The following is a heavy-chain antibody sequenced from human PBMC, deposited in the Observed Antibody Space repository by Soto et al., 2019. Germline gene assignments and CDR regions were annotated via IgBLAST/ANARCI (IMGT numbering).Heavy chain of an antibody. CDR2: IFSNDEK. CDR3: ARVGYDFWSGYYTGYNWFDP. D-gene: IGHD3-3*01. V-gene: IGHV2-26*01. Sequence: SGPTLVNPTETLTLTCTVSGFSLSNARMGVSWIRQPPGKALEWLAHIFSNDEKSYSTSLKSRLTISKDTSKSQVVLTMTNMDPVDTATYYCARVGYDFWSGYYTGYNWFDPWGQGTLVTVSS. J-gene: IGHJ5*02. CDR1: GFSLSNARMG.